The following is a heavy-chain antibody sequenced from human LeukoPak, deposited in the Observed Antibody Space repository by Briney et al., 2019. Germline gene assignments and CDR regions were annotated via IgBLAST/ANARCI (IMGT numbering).Heavy chain of an antibody. J-gene: IGHJ4*02. D-gene: IGHD1-26*01. Sequence: SQTLSLTCTVSGGSISSGGYYWSWIRQHPGKGLEWIGYIYYSGSTYYNPSLKSRVTISVDTSKNQFSLKLSSVTAADTAVYYCARVRREWELLAFDYWGQGTLVTVSS. CDR2: IYYSGST. CDR3: ARVRREWELLAFDY. CDR1: GGSISSGGYY. V-gene: IGHV4-31*03.